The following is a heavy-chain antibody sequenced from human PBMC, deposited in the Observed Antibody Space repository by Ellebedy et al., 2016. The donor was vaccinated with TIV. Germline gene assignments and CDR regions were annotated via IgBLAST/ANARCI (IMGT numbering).Heavy chain of an antibody. CDR2: INHSGNT. J-gene: IGHJ4*02. Sequence: MPSETLSPTCAVHGEPFRGYSWTWIRQPPGKGLEWIGDINHSGNTNCNPSLKSRVSIAVDTSKHQFSLNLRSVTAADTAVYYCARGRPYLGKGLDSWGQGTLVTVSS. V-gene: IGHV4-34*01. D-gene: IGHD7-27*01. CDR3: ARGRPYLGKGLDS. CDR1: GEPFRGYS.